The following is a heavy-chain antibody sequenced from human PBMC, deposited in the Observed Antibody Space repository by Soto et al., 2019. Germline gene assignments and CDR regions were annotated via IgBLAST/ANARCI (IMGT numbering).Heavy chain of an antibody. V-gene: IGHV3-30-3*01. CDR3: VRETGLPAATPHFDY. Sequence: QVQLVESGGGVVQPGRSLRLSCEASGFTFSSYAMNWVRQAPGKGLEWVAVISYNGSNKNYADSVKGRFTISGDNSKNTLYLQLNSLRGEDTAVYNCVRETGLPAATPHFDYWGQGTLVTVSS. CDR1: GFTFSSYA. CDR2: ISYNGSNK. J-gene: IGHJ4*02. D-gene: IGHD2-2*01.